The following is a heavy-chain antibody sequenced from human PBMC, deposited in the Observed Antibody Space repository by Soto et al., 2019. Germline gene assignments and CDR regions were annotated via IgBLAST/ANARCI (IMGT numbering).Heavy chain of an antibody. V-gene: IGHV1-2*02. CDR2: INPNSGAT. D-gene: IGHD2-2*01. CDR1: EYPFNAYY. Sequence: GASVKVSCKASEYPFNAYYIHWVRQAPGQGLEWMGYINPNSGATTYAQKFQGRVTMTGDTSISTAYMELSVLISDDTAVYYCARDRDPSNTRLDYWGQGTLVTVSS. CDR3: ARDRDPSNTRLDY. J-gene: IGHJ4*02.